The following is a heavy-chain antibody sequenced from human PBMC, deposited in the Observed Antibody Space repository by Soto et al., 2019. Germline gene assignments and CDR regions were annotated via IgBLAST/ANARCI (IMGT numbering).Heavy chain of an antibody. CDR3: ARHSLHDYDFWSGWRPSYYYMDV. J-gene: IGHJ6*03. D-gene: IGHD3-3*01. CDR1: GGSISSYY. CDR2: IYYSGST. Sequence: PSETLSLTCTVSGGSISSYYWSWIRQPPGKGLEWIGYIYYSGSTNYNPSLKSRVTISVDTSKNQFSLKLSSVTAADTAVYYCARHSLHDYDFWSGWRPSYYYMDVWGKGTTVTVSS. V-gene: IGHV4-59*08.